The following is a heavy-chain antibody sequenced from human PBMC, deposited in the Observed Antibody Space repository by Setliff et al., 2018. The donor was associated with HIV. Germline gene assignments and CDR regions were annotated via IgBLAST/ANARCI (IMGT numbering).Heavy chain of an antibody. CDR2: VYYSGDT. V-gene: IGHV4-39*07. Sequence: KASETLSLTCTVSGGSISSSSYYWGWIRQPPGKGLEWIGSVYYSGDTDYNPSLKSRVSTSVNTSKNQFSLKLSSVTAADTAVYYCARHTIGVATWSDGFDFWGQGRLVTVSS. CDR3: ARHTIGVATWSDGFDF. CDR1: GGSISSSSYY. D-gene: IGHD6-19*01. J-gene: IGHJ4*02.